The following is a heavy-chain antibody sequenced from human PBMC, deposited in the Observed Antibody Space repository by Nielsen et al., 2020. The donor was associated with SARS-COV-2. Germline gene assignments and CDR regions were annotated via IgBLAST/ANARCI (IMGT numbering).Heavy chain of an antibody. CDR1: GFTFSSYA. CDR2: ISGSGGST. D-gene: IGHD2-15*01. Sequence: GGSLRLSCAASGFTFSSYAMSWVRQAPGKGLEWVSAISGSGGSTYYADSVKGRFTISRDNSKNTLYLQMNSLRAEDTAVYYCAKDLRRDIVVVVAVMSYYYYGMDVWGQGTTVTVSS. CDR3: AKDLRRDIVVVVAVMSYYYYGMDV. J-gene: IGHJ6*02. V-gene: IGHV3-23*01.